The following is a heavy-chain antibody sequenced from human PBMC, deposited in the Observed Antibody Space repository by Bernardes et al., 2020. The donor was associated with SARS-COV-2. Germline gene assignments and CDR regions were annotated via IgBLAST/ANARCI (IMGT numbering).Heavy chain of an antibody. Sequence: ASVKVSCKASGYTFTSYSMNWVRQAPGQGLEWMGWINTNTGNPTYAQGFTGRFVFSLDTSVSTAYLQISSLKAEDTAVYYCARELRYFGGDYYYYYGMDVWCQGTTVTVSS. CDR1: GYTFTSYS. V-gene: IGHV7-4-1*02. J-gene: IGHJ6*02. CDR2: INTNTGNP. CDR3: ARELRYFGGDYYYYYGMDV. D-gene: IGHD3-9*01.